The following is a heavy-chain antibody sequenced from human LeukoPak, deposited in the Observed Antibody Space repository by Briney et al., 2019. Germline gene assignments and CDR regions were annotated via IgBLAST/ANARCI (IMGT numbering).Heavy chain of an antibody. CDR2: ISYDGSNK. Sequence: GGSLRLSCAASGFTLSSYAMHWVRQAPGKGLEWVAVISYDGSNKYYADSVKGRFTISRDNSKNTLYLQMNSLRAEDTAVYYCARAYVPAAMTWFPGDYYGMDVWGQGTTVTVSS. CDR1: GFTLSSYA. D-gene: IGHD2-2*01. CDR3: ARAYVPAAMTWFPGDYYGMDV. V-gene: IGHV3-30-3*01. J-gene: IGHJ6*02.